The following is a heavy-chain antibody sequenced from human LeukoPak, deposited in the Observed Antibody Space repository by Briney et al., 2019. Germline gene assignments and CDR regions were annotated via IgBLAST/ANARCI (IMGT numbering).Heavy chain of an antibody. Sequence: ASVKVSCKVSGYTLTELSMHWVRQAPGKGLEWMGGFDPEDGETIYAQKFQGRVTMTEDTSTDTAYMELSSLRSEDTAVYYCATGTPTSCPSCRYYYGMDVWGQGTTVTVSS. V-gene: IGHV1-24*01. CDR2: FDPEDGET. D-gene: IGHD2-2*01. J-gene: IGHJ6*02. CDR3: ATGTPTSCPSCRYYYGMDV. CDR1: GYTLTELS.